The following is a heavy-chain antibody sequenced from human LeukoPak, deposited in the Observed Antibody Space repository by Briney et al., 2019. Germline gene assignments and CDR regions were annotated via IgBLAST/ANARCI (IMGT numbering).Heavy chain of an antibody. CDR3: ARGRLLGDSGYDWANSFDY. V-gene: IGHV1-8*01. Sequence: ASVKVSCKASGYTFTSYDINWVRQATGQGLEWMGWMNPNSGNTGYAQKFQGRVTMTRNTSISTAYMELSSLRSEDTAVYYCARGRLLGDSGYDWANSFDYWGQGTLVTVSS. J-gene: IGHJ4*02. D-gene: IGHD5-12*01. CDR2: MNPNSGNT. CDR1: GYTFTSYD.